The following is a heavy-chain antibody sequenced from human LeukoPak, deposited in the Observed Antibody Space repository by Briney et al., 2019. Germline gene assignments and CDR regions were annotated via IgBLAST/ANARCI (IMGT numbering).Heavy chain of an antibody. Sequence: SETLSLTCTVSGSSISSYYWSWIRQPPGKGLEWIGYIYYSGSTNYNPSLKSRVTISVDTSKNQFSLKLSSVTAADTAVYYCARHSDAFDIWGQGTMVTVSS. J-gene: IGHJ3*02. CDR2: IYYSGST. CDR3: ARHSDAFDI. CDR1: GSSISSYY. V-gene: IGHV4-59*08.